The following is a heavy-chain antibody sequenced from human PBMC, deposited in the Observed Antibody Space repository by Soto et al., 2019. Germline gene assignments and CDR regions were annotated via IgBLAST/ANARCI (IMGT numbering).Heavy chain of an antibody. CDR3: ARDSDGYSYGYYYYYMDV. CDR1: GFTFSSYS. D-gene: IGHD5-18*01. V-gene: IGHV3-48*01. Sequence: GGSLRLSCAASGFTFSSYSMNWVRQAPGKGLEWVSYISSSSSTIYYADSVKGRFTISRDNAKNSLYLQMNSLRAEDTAVYYCARDSDGYSYGYYYYYMDVWGKGTTVTVSS. CDR2: ISSSSSTI. J-gene: IGHJ6*03.